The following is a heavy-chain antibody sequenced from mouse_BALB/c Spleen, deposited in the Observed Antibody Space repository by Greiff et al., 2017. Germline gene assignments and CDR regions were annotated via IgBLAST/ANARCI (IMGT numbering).Heavy chain of an antibody. CDR1: GYTFTSYW. V-gene: IGHV1-87*01. D-gene: IGHD2-1*01. CDR2: IYPGDGDT. CDR3: ARREDGTFDY. J-gene: IGHJ2*01. Sequence: QVHVKQSGAELARPGASVKLSCKASGYTFTSYWMQWVKQRPGQGLEWIGAIYPGDGDTRYTQKFKGKATLTADKSSSTAYMQLSSLASEDSAVYYCARREDGTFDYWGQGTTLTVSS.